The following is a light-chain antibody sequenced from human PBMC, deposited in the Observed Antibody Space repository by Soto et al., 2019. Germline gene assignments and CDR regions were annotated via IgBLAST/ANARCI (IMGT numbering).Light chain of an antibody. CDR1: SSDVGGYNY. Sequence: QSALTQPASVSGSPGQSITISCTGTSSDVGGYNYVSWYQQHPGKAPKLMIYEVSNRPSGVSNRFSGSKSGNTASLTISGLPGEGGGYYFRRSFSSHRPYVFGTGTKLTVL. J-gene: IGLJ1*01. CDR2: EVS. CDR3: RSFSSHRPYV. V-gene: IGLV2-14*01.